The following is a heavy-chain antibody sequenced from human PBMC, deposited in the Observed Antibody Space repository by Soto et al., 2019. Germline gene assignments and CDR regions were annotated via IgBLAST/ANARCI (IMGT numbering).Heavy chain of an antibody. V-gene: IGHV4-61*01. Sequence: SETLSLTCTVSGGSVSSGSYYWSWIRQPPGKGLEWIGYIYYSGSTNYNPSLKSRVTISVDTSKNQFSLKLSSVTAADTAVYYCARSKRGSSKYSYGMDVWGPGTTVTLSS. CDR1: GGSVSSGSYY. D-gene: IGHD2-15*01. J-gene: IGHJ6*02. CDR3: ARSKRGSSKYSYGMDV. CDR2: IYYSGST.